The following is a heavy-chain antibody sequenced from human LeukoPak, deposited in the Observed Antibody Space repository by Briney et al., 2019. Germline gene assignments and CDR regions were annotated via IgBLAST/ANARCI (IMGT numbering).Heavy chain of an antibody. CDR3: ATVFDF. V-gene: IGHV3-74*01. J-gene: IGHJ5*01. CDR1: GFTFSKYG. Sequence: GRSLRLSCVASGFTFSKYGMHWVRQVPGKGLEWVSRIDDVGSGTSYADSVKGRFTISRDDAKNTVYLQMNSLRAEDTAVYYCATVFDFWGQGTLVTVSS. CDR2: IDDVGSGT. D-gene: IGHD2-21*02.